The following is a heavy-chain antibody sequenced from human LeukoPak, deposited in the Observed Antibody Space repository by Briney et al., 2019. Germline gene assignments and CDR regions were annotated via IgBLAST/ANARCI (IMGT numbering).Heavy chain of an antibody. V-gene: IGHV3-23*01. CDR1: GFTFTYYA. D-gene: IGHD4-11*01. Sequence: GGSLRLSCAASGFTFTYYAMNWVRQAPGKGLEWVSAISGSDGSTYYADSVKGRFTISRDNSKNILYLQMNSLRAEDTAIYYCAKAGDYSYFDYWGQGTLVTVSS. CDR3: AKAGDYSYFDY. CDR2: ISGSDGST. J-gene: IGHJ4*02.